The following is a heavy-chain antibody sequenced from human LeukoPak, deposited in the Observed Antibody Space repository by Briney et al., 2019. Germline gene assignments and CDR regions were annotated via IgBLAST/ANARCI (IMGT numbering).Heavy chain of an antibody. CDR3: ARGRIAAAGTWAFDI. D-gene: IGHD6-13*01. V-gene: IGHV4-4*07. CDR2: IYTSGGT. CDR1: GGSISSYY. J-gene: IGHJ3*02. Sequence: SETLSLTCTVSGGSISSYYWSWIRQPAGKGLEWIGRIYTSGGTNYNPSLKSRITVSVDTSRNQLSLKLRSVTAADTAVYYCARGRIAAAGTWAFDIWGQGTTVTLSS.